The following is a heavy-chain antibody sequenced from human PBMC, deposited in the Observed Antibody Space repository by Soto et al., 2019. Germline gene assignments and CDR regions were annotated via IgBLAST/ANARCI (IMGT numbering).Heavy chain of an antibody. V-gene: IGHV1-3*01. CDR2: INAGNGNT. D-gene: IGHD2-2*01. J-gene: IGHJ4*02. Sequence: QVQLVQSGAEVKKPGASVKVSCKASGDTFTSYAFHWVRQAPGQRPEWMGWINAGNGNTKYSQKFTGRVTITSDTSASTVYMELRSLRSEDTAVSYCARSQYLPFFDYWGRGTLVTVSS. CDR1: GDTFTSYA. CDR3: ARSQYLPFFDY.